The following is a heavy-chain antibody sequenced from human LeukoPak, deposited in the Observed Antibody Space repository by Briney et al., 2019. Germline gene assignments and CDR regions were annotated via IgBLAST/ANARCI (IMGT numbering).Heavy chain of an antibody. CDR3: ARGPIVVVPAAINNWFDP. J-gene: IGHJ5*02. D-gene: IGHD2-2*01. V-gene: IGHV4-34*01. CDR2: INHSGST. Sequence: SETLSLTCAVYGGSFSGYYWSWIRQPPGKGLEWIGEINHSGSTNYNPSLESRVTISVDTSKNQFSLKLSSVTAADTAVYYCARGPIVVVPAAINNWFDPWGQGTLVTVSS. CDR1: GGSFSGYY.